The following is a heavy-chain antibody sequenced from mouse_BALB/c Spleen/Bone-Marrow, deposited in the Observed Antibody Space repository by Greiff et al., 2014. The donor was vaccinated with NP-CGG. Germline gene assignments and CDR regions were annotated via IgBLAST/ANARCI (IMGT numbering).Heavy chain of an antibody. Sequence: LEESGAELARPGASVKMSCKASGYTFTSYTIQWVKRRPGQGLEWVGYIVPSSGYTDYNQKFKDKTTLTADKSSSTAYMQLSSLTSADSAVYYCAREAGTGAWFPNWGQGTLVTVSA. J-gene: IGHJ3*01. CDR1: GYTFTSYT. CDR2: IVPSSGYT. D-gene: IGHD4-1*01. V-gene: IGHV1-4*02. CDR3: AREAGTGAWFPN.